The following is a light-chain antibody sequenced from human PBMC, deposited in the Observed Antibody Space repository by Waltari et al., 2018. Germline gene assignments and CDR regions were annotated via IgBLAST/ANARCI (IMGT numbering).Light chain of an antibody. J-gene: IGKJ1*01. CDR1: QTINGW. Sequence: DIQMTQSPSTLSASVGDRVTITCRASQTINGWLAWYQQKPGRAPKLLIYKASTLETGVPSRFSGSGSGTEFTLTISGLQPDDFATYYCQQYNDRSARTFGQGTKVDIK. CDR2: KAS. CDR3: QQYNDRSART. V-gene: IGKV1-5*03.